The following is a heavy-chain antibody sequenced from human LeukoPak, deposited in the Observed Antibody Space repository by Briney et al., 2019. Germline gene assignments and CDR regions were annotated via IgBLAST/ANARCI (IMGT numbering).Heavy chain of an antibody. CDR1: GGFISSYY. CDR2: IYYSGST. CDR3: ARGEVRGVPDY. D-gene: IGHD3-10*01. V-gene: IGHV4-59*01. J-gene: IGHJ4*02. Sequence: SETLSLTCTVSGGFISSYYWSWIRQPPGKGLEWIGYIYYSGSTNYNPSLKSRVTISVDTSKNQFSLKLSSVTAADTAVYYCARGEVRGVPDYWGQGTLVTVSS.